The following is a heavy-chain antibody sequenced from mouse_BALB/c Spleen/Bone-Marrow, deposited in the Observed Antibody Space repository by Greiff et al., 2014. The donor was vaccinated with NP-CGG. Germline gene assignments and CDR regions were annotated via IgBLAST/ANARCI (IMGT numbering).Heavy chain of an antibody. D-gene: IGHD2-4*01. Sequence: EVKLEESGGGLVKSGGSLKLSCAASGFTFNSYGMSRVRQTPEKRLEWVATISGGGSYTFYPDSVKGRFTISRDNAKNNLYLQLSSLRSEDTALYYCARHAYYDQTEVSFVYWGQGTLVAVSA. CDR3: ARHAYYDQTEVSFVY. CDR1: GFTFNSYG. J-gene: IGHJ3*01. CDR2: ISGGGSYT. V-gene: IGHV5-9-2*01.